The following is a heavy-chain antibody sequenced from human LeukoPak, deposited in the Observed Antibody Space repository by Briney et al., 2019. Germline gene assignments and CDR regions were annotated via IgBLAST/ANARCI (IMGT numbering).Heavy chain of an antibody. J-gene: IGHJ6*02. CDR2: IYPGDSDT. CDR1: GYSFTNYW. CDR3: ARRGTGTTLYYGMDV. D-gene: IGHD1-1*01. Sequence: GESLKISCKGSGYSFTNYWIGWVRQMPGKGLGWMGIIYPGDSDTRYSPSFQGQVTISADKSISTAYLQWSSLKASDTAMYYCARRGTGTTLYYGMDVWGQGTTVTVSS. V-gene: IGHV5-51*01.